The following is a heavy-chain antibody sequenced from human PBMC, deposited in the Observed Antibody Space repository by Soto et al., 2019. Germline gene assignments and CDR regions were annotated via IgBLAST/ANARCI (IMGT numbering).Heavy chain of an antibody. D-gene: IGHD3-9*01. Sequence: QVQLVESGGGVVQPGRSLRLSCAASGFTFSSYGMHWVRQAPGKGLEWVAVIWYDGSNKYYADSVKGRFTISRDNSKNTLYLQMNSLRAEDTAVYYCARERAAYYDILTGYYNPYYWGQGTLFTVSS. CDR3: ARERAAYYDILTGYYNPYY. J-gene: IGHJ4*02. CDR1: GFTFSSYG. CDR2: IWYDGSNK. V-gene: IGHV3-33*01.